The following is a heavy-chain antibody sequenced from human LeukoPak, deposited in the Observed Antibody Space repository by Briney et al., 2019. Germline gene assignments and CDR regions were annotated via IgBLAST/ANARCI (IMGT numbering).Heavy chain of an antibody. V-gene: IGHV4-59*01. D-gene: IGHD5-12*01. J-gene: IGHJ4*02. CDR3: ARGGNSGYFI. Sequence: KASETLSLTCTVSGGSISSYYWSWIRQPPGKGLEWIGYIYYSGSTNYNPSLKSRVTVSVDTSKNQFSLKLSSVTAGDTAVYYCARGGNSGYFIWGQGTLVTVSS. CDR1: GGSISSYY. CDR2: IYYSGST.